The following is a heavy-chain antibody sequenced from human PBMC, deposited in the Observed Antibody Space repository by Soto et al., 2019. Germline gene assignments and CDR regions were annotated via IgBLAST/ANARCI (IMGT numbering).Heavy chain of an antibody. J-gene: IGHJ2*01. V-gene: IGHV1-69*02. Sequence: QVQLVQSGAEVKKPGSSVKVSCKASGGTFSSYTISWVRQAPGQGLEWMGRIIPILGIANYAQKFQGRVTITADKSTSTADMELSSLRSEDTAVYYCARRGCSGGSCYCVWYFDLWGRGTLVTVSS. D-gene: IGHD2-15*01. CDR3: ARRGCSGGSCYCVWYFDL. CDR2: IIPILGIA. CDR1: GGTFSSYT.